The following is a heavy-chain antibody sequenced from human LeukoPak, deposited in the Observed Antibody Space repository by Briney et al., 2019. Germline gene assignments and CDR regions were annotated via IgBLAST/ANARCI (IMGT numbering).Heavy chain of an antibody. Sequence: GGSLGLSCSASGFTFNRFYLHWVRQAPGKGLEFVSHISSNGATTYYADSVKGRFTISRDNSKNTLYLQMSSLRADDTAVYYCVKDRSIAAPNNDFFDSWGQEALVTVSS. V-gene: IGHV3-64D*06. D-gene: IGHD6-6*01. J-gene: IGHJ4*02. CDR2: ISSNGATT. CDR3: VKDRSIAAPNNDFFDS. CDR1: GFTFNRFY.